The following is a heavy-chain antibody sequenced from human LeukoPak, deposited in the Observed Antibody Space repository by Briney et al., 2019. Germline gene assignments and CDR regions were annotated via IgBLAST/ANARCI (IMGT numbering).Heavy chain of an antibody. CDR2: IWNDGSIR. CDR1: GFTFSTYS. Sequence: GRSLRLSCAASGFTFSTYSLHWVRQAPGKGLEWVAVIWNDGSIRYYADSVKGRFTISRDNSKNTLYLQMNSLRAEDTAVYYCARASGSYDYWGQGTLVTVSS. V-gene: IGHV3-33*01. D-gene: IGHD1-26*01. CDR3: ARASGSYDY. J-gene: IGHJ4*02.